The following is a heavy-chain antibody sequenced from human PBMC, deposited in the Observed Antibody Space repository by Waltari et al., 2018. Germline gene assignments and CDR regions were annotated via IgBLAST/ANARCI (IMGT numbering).Heavy chain of an antibody. CDR1: GFTFSRYW. D-gene: IGHD6-6*01. Sequence: EVQLVESGGGVVQPGGSLRLSCAVSGFTFSRYWMTWVRQAPGKGVEWVAKIKEDGSEKYYVDSVKGRFTISRDNAKNSLSLQMNSRRAEDTAVYYCARVPLMYSSSSRWRNWFDPWGQGTLVTVSS. J-gene: IGHJ5*02. V-gene: IGHV3-7*03. CDR2: IKEDGSEK. CDR3: ARVPLMYSSSSRWRNWFDP.